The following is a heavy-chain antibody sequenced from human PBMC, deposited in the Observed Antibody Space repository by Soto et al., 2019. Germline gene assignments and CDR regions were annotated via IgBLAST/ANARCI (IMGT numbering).Heavy chain of an antibody. J-gene: IGHJ4*02. Sequence: QVQLVESGGGVVQPGRSLRLSCAASGFTFSSYAMHWVRQAPGKGLEWVAVISYDGSNKYYADSVKDRFTISRDNSKNTLYLQMNSLRAEDTAVYYCARDTLPYDFWSGYTDYWGQGTLVTVSS. CDR1: GFTFSSYA. V-gene: IGHV3-30-3*01. CDR3: ARDTLPYDFWSGYTDY. CDR2: ISYDGSNK. D-gene: IGHD3-3*01.